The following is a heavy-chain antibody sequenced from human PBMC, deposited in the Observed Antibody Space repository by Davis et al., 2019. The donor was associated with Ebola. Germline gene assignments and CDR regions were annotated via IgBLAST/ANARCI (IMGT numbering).Heavy chain of an antibody. CDR1: GDSVSINSAG. J-gene: IGHJ4*02. V-gene: IGHV6-1*01. Sequence: HSQTLSLTCAISGDSVSINSAGWNWIRQSPSRGLEWLGRTYYYRSKWYIDYEESVKSRIIINPDTSKNQLSLQVNSVTPEDTAVYYCVRGWLRSKFDYWGRGTLVTVSS. CDR2: TYYYRSKWYI. CDR3: VRGWLRSKFDY. D-gene: IGHD5-12*01.